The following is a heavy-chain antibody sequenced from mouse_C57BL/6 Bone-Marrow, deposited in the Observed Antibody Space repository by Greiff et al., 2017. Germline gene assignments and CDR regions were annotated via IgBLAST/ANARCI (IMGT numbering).Heavy chain of an antibody. Sequence: VQLQQSGPELVKPGASVKISCKASGYTFTDYYMNWVKQSHGKSLEWIGDINPNNGGTSYNQKFKGKATLTVDKSSSTAYMELRSLTSEDSAVYYCARGDGYYDWVWFAYWGQGTLVTVSA. J-gene: IGHJ3*01. D-gene: IGHD2-3*01. CDR3: ARGDGYYDWVWFAY. CDR1: GYTFTDYY. V-gene: IGHV1-26*01. CDR2: INPNNGGT.